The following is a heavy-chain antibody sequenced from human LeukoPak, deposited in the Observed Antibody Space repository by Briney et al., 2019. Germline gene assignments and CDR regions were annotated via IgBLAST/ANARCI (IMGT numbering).Heavy chain of an antibody. D-gene: IGHD3-3*01. CDR2: IYPGDSDT. CDR1: GYTFSSYW. CDR3: ARQNDFRLDY. Sequence: GGSLRISCKGSGYTFSSYWIGWVRQMPGKGLEWMGIIYPGDSDTRYSPSLQSQVTISVDTSIGTAYLQWSSLKASDTAIYYCARQNDFRLDYWGQGTLVTVSS. J-gene: IGHJ4*02. V-gene: IGHV5-51*01.